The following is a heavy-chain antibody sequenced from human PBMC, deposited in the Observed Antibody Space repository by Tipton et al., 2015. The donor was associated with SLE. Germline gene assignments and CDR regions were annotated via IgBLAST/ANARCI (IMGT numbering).Heavy chain of an antibody. Sequence: SLRLSCAASGFSFSNAWMNWVRQAPGKGLEWVSYISGSGSSMYYADSVKGRFTISRENAKNSLYLQMNSLRAEDTAVYSCARGRHYMDVWGKGTTVTVSS. CDR3: ARGRHYMDV. CDR2: ISGSGSSM. V-gene: IGHV3-48*03. CDR1: GFSFSNAW. J-gene: IGHJ6*03.